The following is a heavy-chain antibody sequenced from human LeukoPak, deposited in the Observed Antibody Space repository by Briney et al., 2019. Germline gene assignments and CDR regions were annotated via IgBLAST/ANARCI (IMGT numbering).Heavy chain of an antibody. D-gene: IGHD6-6*01. CDR3: ARHRAYSSSSPFDY. J-gene: IGHJ4*02. Sequence: SETLSLTRSVSGGSISSLYWSWIRQPPGKGLEWIGYIYYTGSTNYNPSLKSRVTMFVDMSKNQFSLRLSSVTAADTAVYYCARHRAYSSSSPFDYWGQGTLVTVSS. CDR2: IYYTGST. CDR1: GGSISSLY. V-gene: IGHV4-59*08.